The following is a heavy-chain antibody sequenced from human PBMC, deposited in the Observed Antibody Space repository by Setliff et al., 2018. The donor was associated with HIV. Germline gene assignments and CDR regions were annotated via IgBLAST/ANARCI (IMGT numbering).Heavy chain of an antibody. CDR2: ISSGSGYI. V-gene: IGHV3-21*06. J-gene: IGHJ4*02. CDR3: ARESTAMGLDN. D-gene: IGHD5-18*01. CDR1: GFTFSSYR. Sequence: GGSLRLSCAASGFTFSSYRMNWVRQAPGKGLEWVSSISSGSGYIYYADSLKGRFIISRDNAKNSLYLQMNSLRAEDTAVYYCARESTAMGLDNWGPGTLVTVSS.